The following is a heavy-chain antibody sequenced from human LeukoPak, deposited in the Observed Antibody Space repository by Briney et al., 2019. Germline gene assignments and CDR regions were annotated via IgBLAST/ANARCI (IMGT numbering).Heavy chain of an antibody. CDR1: GGSFSGYY. CDR3: ARRRQYDSSLFWNFDL. Sequence: KPSETLSLTCAVYGGSFSGYYWSWIRQSPGKELEWIGEINHSGSTNYNPSLKSRVTISVDTSKNQFSLRLSSVTAADTAVYYCARRRQYDSSLFWNFDLWGRGTLVTVSS. V-gene: IGHV4-34*01. CDR2: INHSGST. J-gene: IGHJ2*01. D-gene: IGHD6-6*01.